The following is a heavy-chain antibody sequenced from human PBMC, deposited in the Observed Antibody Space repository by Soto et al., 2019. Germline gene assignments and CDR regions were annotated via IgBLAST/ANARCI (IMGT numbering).Heavy chain of an antibody. D-gene: IGHD2-15*01. CDR2: IRGFSPYT. Sequence: EVQLVESGGGLVKPGGSLRLSCISSGFTFRTYTMNWVRQAPGKGLEWVSGIRGFSPYTFYAESVKGRFTISRDNAKNSLYRQMNSLRAEDTAVYYCARDRGYEAHAYYYNAMDVWGEVTTVTVSS. J-gene: IGHJ6*04. V-gene: IGHV3-21*01. CDR1: GFTFRTYT. CDR3: ARDRGYEAHAYYYNAMDV.